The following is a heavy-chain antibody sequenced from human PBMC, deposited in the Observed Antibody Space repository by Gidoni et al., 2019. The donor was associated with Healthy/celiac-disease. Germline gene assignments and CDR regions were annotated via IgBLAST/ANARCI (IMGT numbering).Heavy chain of an antibody. V-gene: IGHV4-59*01. J-gene: IGHJ4*02. CDR3: ACAPAAGTMKRLDY. D-gene: IGHD6-13*01. CDR2: IYYSGST. CDR1: GGSIGSYY. Sequence: QVHLQESAPGLVQPSETLSLTCTVPGGSIGSYYWSWIRQPPGTVLVWLGYIYYSGSTNYNPSLKSRVTISVDTSKNQFSLKLSSVTAADTAVYYCACAPAAGTMKRLDYWGQGTLVTVSS.